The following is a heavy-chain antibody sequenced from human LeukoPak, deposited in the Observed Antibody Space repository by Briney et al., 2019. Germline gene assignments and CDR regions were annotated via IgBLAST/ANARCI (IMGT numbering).Heavy chain of an antibody. Sequence: GESLKISCKGSGYSFKYWIGWVRQMPGKGLEWMGIIYSGDSQTKYSPSFQGRVTISIDNSITTAYLQWSSLEASDTAMYYCASARHGDSVWDYWGQGTLVTVSS. CDR1: GYSFKYW. CDR3: ASARHGDSVWDY. V-gene: IGHV5-51*01. CDR2: IYSGDSQT. J-gene: IGHJ4*02. D-gene: IGHD4-17*01.